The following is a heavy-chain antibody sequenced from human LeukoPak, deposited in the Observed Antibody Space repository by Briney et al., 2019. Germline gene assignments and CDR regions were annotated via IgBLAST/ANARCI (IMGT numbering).Heavy chain of an antibody. CDR3: AKFYDILTAYFDF. Sequence: PGGSLILFCAASGFTFSSYAMSWVRQSPGKGLEWVSAISGGGGSTYYAYYTDSVRGRFTISRDNSKNTLYLQMNSLRAEDTAVYYCAKFYDILTAYFDFWGQGTLVTVSS. CDR2: ISGGGGST. V-gene: IGHV3-23*01. CDR1: GFTFSSYA. J-gene: IGHJ4*02. D-gene: IGHD3-9*01.